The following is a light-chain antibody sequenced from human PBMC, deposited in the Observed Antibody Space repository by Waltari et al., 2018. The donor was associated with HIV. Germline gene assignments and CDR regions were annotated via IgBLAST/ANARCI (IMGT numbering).Light chain of an antibody. Sequence: QSVLTQPPSASATPGQRITISCSGGNSNIESNYVYWYQQLPGTAPKVFIYRNSQRPSVVPDRFSGSKSGTSASLIISGLRSGDEADYYCASWDDSLNAFVFGTGTKVTVL. CDR1: NSNIESNY. J-gene: IGLJ1*01. CDR3: ASWDDSLNAFV. V-gene: IGLV1-47*01. CDR2: RNS.